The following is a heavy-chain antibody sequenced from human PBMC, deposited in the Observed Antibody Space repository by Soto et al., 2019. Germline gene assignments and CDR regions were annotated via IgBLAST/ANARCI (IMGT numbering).Heavy chain of an antibody. D-gene: IGHD3-3*01. J-gene: IGHJ6*02. V-gene: IGHV3-48*02. CDR1: GFTFSSYS. CDR2: ISSSSSTI. CDR3: ARDNRERFLEWFIPPTGHYYYGMDV. Sequence: GSLRLSCAASGFTFSSYSMNWVRQAPGKGLEWVSYISSSSSTIYYADSVKGRFTISRDNAKNSLYLQMNSLRDEDTAVYYCARDNRERFLEWFIPPTGHYYYGMDVWGQGTTVTVSS.